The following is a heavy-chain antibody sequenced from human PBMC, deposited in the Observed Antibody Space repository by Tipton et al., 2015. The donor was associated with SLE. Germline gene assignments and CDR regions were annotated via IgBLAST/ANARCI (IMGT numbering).Heavy chain of an antibody. J-gene: IGHJ4*02. CDR3: ARDVGATNY. D-gene: IGHD1-26*01. CDR1: GGSISSGSYY. Sequence: TLSLTCTVSGGSISSGSYYWSWIRQPAGKGLEWIGSIYHSGSTYYNPSLKSRVTISVDTSKNQFSLKLSSVTAADTAVYYCARDVGATNYWGQGTLVTVSS. V-gene: IGHV4-61*10. CDR2: IYHSGST.